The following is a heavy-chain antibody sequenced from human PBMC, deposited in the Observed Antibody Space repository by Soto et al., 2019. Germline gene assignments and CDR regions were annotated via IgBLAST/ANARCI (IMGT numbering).Heavy chain of an antibody. CDR2: IYYRGST. J-gene: IGHJ4*02. CDR3: ARSYDSSGYYVFDY. D-gene: IGHD3-22*01. V-gene: IGHV4-39*01. Sequence: SETLSLTCTVSGGSISSGSYYWGWIRQPPGKGLEWIGSIYYRGSTYSNPSLKSRVTISVDTSKNQFSLNLTSVTAADTAVYYCARSYDSSGYYVFDYWGQGTLVTVSS. CDR1: GGSISSGSYY.